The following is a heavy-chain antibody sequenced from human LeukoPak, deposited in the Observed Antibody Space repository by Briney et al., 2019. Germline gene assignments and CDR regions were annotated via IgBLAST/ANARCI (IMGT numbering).Heavy chain of an antibody. CDR1: GFTFSGSA. D-gene: IGHD1-26*01. CDR3: TRATAVVPQEYYYMDV. Sequence: PGGSLRLSCAASGFTFSGSAMHWVRQASGNGLEWVGRIRSKANSYATAYAASVKGRFTISRDDSKNTAYLQMNSLKTEDTAVYYCTRATAVVPQEYYYMDVWGKGTTVTVSS. V-gene: IGHV3-73*01. CDR2: IRSKANSYAT. J-gene: IGHJ6*03.